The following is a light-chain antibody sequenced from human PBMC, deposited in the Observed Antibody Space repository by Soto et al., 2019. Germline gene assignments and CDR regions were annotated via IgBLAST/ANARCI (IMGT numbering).Light chain of an antibody. J-gene: IGKJ3*01. CDR2: EAS. V-gene: IGKV1-5*01. CDR1: QTVDTC. CDR3: QKYNNYSLIT. Sequence: DIQMAQSPSTLSASIGDRVTITCRASQTVDTCLAWYQQKPGKAPKVLIYEASSLESGVTSRFSGSGSGTDFRLTISSLQPEDFGTYYCQKYNNYSLITFGPGTKVDIK.